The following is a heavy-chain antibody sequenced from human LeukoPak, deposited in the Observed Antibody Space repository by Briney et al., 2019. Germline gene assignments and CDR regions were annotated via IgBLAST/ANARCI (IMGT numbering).Heavy chain of an antibody. CDR2: IKYDGSAK. CDR1: GFTLSSYW. J-gene: IGHJ4*02. V-gene: IGHV3-7*01. D-gene: IGHD1-26*01. CDR3: ARDLFSGSYQEDF. Sequence: GGPLRLSCAASGFTLSSYWMSWVRQAPGKGLEWVANIKYDGSAKYYVDSVKGRFTISRDDAKNSLYLEMNSLRAEDTAVYYCARDLFSGSYQEDFWGQGALVTDSS.